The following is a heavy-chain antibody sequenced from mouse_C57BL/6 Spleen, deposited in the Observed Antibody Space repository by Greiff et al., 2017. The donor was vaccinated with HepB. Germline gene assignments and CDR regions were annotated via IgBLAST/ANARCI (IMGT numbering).Heavy chain of an antibody. CDR2: IRNKANGYTT. CDR1: GFTFTDYY. CDR3: ARYGDAGDYYAMDY. V-gene: IGHV7-3*01. J-gene: IGHJ4*01. Sequence: EVQVVESGGGLVQPGGSLSLSCAASGFTFTDYYMSWVRQPPGKALEWLGFIRNKANGYTTEYSASVKGRFTISRDNSQSILYLQMNALRAEDSATYYCARYGDAGDYYAMDYWGQGTSVTVSS.